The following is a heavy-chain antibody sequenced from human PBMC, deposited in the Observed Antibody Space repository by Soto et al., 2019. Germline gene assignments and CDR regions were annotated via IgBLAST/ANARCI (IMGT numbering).Heavy chain of an antibody. V-gene: IGHV3-23*01. CDR3: AKDLVAAAGTRYYYGMDV. J-gene: IGHJ6*02. CDR1: GFTFSSYA. CDR2: ISGSGGST. Sequence: GGSLRLSCAASGFTFSSYAMSWVRQAPGKGLEWVSAISGSGGSTYYADSVKGRFTISRDNSKNTLYLQMNSLRAEDTAVYYCAKDLVAAAGTRYYYGMDVWGQGTTVTVSS. D-gene: IGHD6-13*01.